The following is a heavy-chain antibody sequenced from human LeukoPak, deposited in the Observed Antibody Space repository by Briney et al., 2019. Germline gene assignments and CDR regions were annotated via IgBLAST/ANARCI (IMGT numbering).Heavy chain of an antibody. Sequence: GGSLRLSCAASGFTFDDYAMHWVRQAPGKGLEWVSGISWNSGSIGYADSAKGRFTISRDNAKNSLYLQMNSLRAEDTALYYCAKSVDYNWNYWFDPWGQGTLVTVSS. V-gene: IGHV3-9*01. J-gene: IGHJ5*02. CDR2: ISWNSGSI. D-gene: IGHD1-7*01. CDR1: GFTFDDYA. CDR3: AKSVDYNWNYWFDP.